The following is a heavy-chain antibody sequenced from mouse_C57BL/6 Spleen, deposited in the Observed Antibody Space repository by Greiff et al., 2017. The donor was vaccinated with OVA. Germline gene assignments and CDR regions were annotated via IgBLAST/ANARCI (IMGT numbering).Heavy chain of an antibody. V-gene: IGHV5-9-1*02. Sequence: EVKVVESGEGLVKPGGSLKLSCAASGFTFSSYAMSWVRQTPEKRLEWVAYISSGGDYIYYADTVKGRFTISRDNARNTLYLQMSSLKSEDTAMYYCTRPPIYYYGSPSYYAMDYWGQGTSVTVSS. CDR3: TRPPIYYYGSPSYYAMDY. J-gene: IGHJ4*01. D-gene: IGHD1-1*01. CDR2: ISSGGDYI. CDR1: GFTFSSYA.